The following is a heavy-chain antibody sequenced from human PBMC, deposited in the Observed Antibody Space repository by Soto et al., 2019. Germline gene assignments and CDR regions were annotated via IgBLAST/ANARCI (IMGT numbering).Heavy chain of an antibody. J-gene: IGHJ5*02. CDR2: INAGNGNT. CDR1: GYTFTSYA. CDR3: ARDVRQSYSSKVGWFAP. Sequence: ASVKVSCKDSGYTFTSYAMHWVRQAPGQRLEWMGWINAGNGNTKYSQKFQGRVTITRDTSASTAYMELSSPRSEDTAVYYCARDVRQSYSSKVGWFAPWGQGTLVTVSS. D-gene: IGHD6-19*01. V-gene: IGHV1-3*01.